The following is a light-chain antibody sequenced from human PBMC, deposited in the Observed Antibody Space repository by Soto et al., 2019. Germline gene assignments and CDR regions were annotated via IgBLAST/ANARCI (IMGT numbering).Light chain of an antibody. Sequence: QSVLTQPPSVSVAPGQRVTISCTGSSSNIGAGYDVNWYQQLPGTAPKLLIYGNNNRPSGVPDRFSGSKSGTSASLAITGLQAEDEADYYCQSYDNSLSGPVFGGGTKLTVL. CDR2: GNN. CDR3: QSYDNSLSGPV. J-gene: IGLJ2*01. CDR1: SSNIGAGYD. V-gene: IGLV1-40*01.